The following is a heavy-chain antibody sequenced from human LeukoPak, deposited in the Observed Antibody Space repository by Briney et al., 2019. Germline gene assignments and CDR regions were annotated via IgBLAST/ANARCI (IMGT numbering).Heavy chain of an antibody. V-gene: IGHV4-59*01. J-gene: IGHJ3*02. CDR2: IYYSGST. D-gene: IGHD6-13*01. CDR1: GGSISSYY. CDR3: AKVKQQLAPYDAFDI. Sequence: SETLSLTCTVSGGSISSYYWSWIRQPPGKGLEWIGYIYYSGSTNYNPSLKSRVTISVDTPKNQFSLKLSSATAADTAVYYCAKVKQQLAPYDAFDIWGQGTMVTVSS.